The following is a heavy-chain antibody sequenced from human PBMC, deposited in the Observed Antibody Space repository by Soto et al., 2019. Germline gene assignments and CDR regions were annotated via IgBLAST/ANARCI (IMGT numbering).Heavy chain of an antibody. V-gene: IGHV3-30*03. Sequence: GGSLRLSCAASGFTFSSYGMHWVRQAPGKGLEWVAVISYDGSNKYYADSVKGRFTISRDNSKNTLYLQMNSLRAEDTAAYYCATDRRLELSSSPHFFDYWGQGTLVTVSS. CDR3: ATDRRLELSSSPHFFDY. CDR1: GFTFSSYG. D-gene: IGHD1-26*01. J-gene: IGHJ4*02. CDR2: ISYDGSNK.